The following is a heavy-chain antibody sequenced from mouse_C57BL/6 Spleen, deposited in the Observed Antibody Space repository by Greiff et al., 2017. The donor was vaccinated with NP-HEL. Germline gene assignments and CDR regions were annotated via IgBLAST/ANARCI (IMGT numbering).Heavy chain of an antibody. J-gene: IGHJ2*01. Sequence: VQLKESVAELVRPGASVKLSCTASGFNIKNTYMHWVKQRPEQGLEWIGRIDPANGNTKYAPKFQGKATITADTSSNTAYLQLSSLTSEDTAIYYCARGNYGSSYGFFDYWGQGTTLTVSS. D-gene: IGHD1-1*01. V-gene: IGHV14-3*01. CDR3: ARGNYGSSYGFFDY. CDR2: IDPANGNT. CDR1: GFNIKNTY.